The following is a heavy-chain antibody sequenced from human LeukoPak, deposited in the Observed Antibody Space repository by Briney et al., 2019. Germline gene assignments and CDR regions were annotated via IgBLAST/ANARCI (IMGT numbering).Heavy chain of an antibody. CDR1: GGSISSYY. D-gene: IGHD3-10*01. CDR2: IYTSGST. CDR3: AGRVRGVTPEPYFDY. V-gene: IGHV4-4*07. J-gene: IGHJ4*02. Sequence: SETLSLTCTVAGGSISSYYWSWIRQPAGKGLEWVGRIYTSGSTNYNPSLKSRVTMSVDTSKNQFSLKLSSVTAADTAVYYCAGRVRGVTPEPYFDYWGQGTLVTVSS.